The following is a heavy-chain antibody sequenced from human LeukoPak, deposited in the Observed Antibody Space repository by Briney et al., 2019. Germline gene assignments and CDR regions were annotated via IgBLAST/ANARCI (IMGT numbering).Heavy chain of an antibody. V-gene: IGHV3-30*04. CDR1: GFTFSSYA. CDR3: AKDDRWLQFCC. CDR2: ISYDGSYK. Sequence: GRSLRLSCAASGFTFSSYAMHWVRQAPGKGLEWVAVISYDGSYKYYADSVKGRFTISRDNSRNTLYLQMNSLRAEDTAVYYCAKDDRWLQFCCWGQGTLVTVSA. J-gene: IGHJ4*02. D-gene: IGHD5-24*01.